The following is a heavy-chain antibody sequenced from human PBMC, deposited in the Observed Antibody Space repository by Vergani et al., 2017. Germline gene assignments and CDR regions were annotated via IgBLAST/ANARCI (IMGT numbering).Heavy chain of an antibody. CDR3: ARDAIAAAGTKMYYFDY. V-gene: IGHV4-4*07. J-gene: IGHJ4*02. D-gene: IGHD6-13*01. Sequence: QVQLQESGPGLVKPSETLSLTCTVSGGSISSYYWSWIRQPAGKGLEWIGRIYTSGSTNYNPSLKSRVTMSVATSKNQFSLKLSSVTAADTAVYYCARDAIAAAGTKMYYFDYWGQGTLVTVSS. CDR2: IYTSGST. CDR1: GGSISSYY.